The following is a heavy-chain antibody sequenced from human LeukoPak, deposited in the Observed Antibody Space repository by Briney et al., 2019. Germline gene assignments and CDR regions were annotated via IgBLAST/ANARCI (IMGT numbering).Heavy chain of an antibody. Sequence: SETLSLTCAVYGGSFSGYYWSWIRQPPGKGLEWIGEINHSGSANYNPSLKSRVTISVDTSKNQFSLKPSSVTAADTAVYYCATLGETNLTVRDGDYWGQGTLVTVSS. CDR3: ATLGETNLTVRDGDY. CDR1: GGSFSGYY. D-gene: IGHD3-10*01. V-gene: IGHV4-34*01. J-gene: IGHJ4*02. CDR2: INHSGSA.